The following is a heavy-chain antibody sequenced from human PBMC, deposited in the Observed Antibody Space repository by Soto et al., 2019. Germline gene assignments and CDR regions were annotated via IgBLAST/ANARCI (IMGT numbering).Heavy chain of an antibody. J-gene: IGHJ6*02. D-gene: IGHD6-13*01. CDR1: GGTFSSYT. V-gene: IGHV1-69*04. CDR2: IIPILGIA. CDR3: ARDPGYSSSWYGAYYYGMDV. Sequence: GASVKVSCKASGGTFSSYTISWVRQAPGQGLEWMGRIIPILGIANYAQKFQGRVTITADKSTSTAYMELSSLRSEDTAVYYCARDPGYSSSWYGAYYYGMDVWGQGTTVTVSS.